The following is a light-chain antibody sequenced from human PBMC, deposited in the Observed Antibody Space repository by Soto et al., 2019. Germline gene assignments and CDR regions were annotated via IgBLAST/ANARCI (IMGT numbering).Light chain of an antibody. Sequence: DIQMTQSPSSLSASVGDRVTITCRASQGISNYLAWYQQIPGKVPKLLISAASTLQSGVPSRFSGSGSGTDFTLTISSLQPEDDATYYCQKYTSVPTFGGGTKVEIK. CDR1: QGISNY. CDR3: QKYTSVPT. V-gene: IGKV1-27*01. CDR2: AAS. J-gene: IGKJ4*01.